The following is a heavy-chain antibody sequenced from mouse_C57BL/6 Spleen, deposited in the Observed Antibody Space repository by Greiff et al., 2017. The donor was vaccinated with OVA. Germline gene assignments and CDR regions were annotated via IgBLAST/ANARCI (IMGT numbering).Heavy chain of an antibody. CDR1: GFTFSSYA. Sequence: DVQLVASGGGLVKPGASLKLSCAASGFTFSSYAMSWVRQTPEQRLEWVATISDGGSYTYYPDNVKGRFTISRDNAKNNLYLQMSQLKSEDTAMYYCARDRGYDAMDYWGQGTTVTVSS. V-gene: IGHV5-4*01. CDR3: ARDRGYDAMDY. D-gene: IGHD3-3*01. J-gene: IGHJ4*01. CDR2: ISDGGSYT.